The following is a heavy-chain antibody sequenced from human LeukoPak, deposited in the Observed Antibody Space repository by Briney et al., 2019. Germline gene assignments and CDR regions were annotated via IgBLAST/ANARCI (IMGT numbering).Heavy chain of an antibody. D-gene: IGHD4-23*01. J-gene: IGHJ3*02. CDR2: ISYDGSNK. Sequence: PGRSLRLSCAASGFTFSSYGMHWVRQAPGKGLEWVAVISYDGSNKYYADSVKGRFTISRDDAKNSLYMQMESLRDEDTAIYYCARDTLEYSNSPDALDIWGQGTMVTVSS. V-gene: IGHV3-30*03. CDR3: ARDTLEYSNSPDALDI. CDR1: GFTFSSYG.